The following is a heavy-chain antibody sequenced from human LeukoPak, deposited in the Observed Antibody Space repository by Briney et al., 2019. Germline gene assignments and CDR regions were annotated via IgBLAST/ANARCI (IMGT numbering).Heavy chain of an antibody. Sequence: SETLSLTCAVSGYSISSGYYWGWIRQPPGKGLEWIGSIYHSGSTYYNPSLKSRVTISVDTPKNQFSLKLSSVTAADTAVYYCARRRITMVRGEGWFDPWGQGTLVTVSS. CDR2: IYHSGST. D-gene: IGHD3-10*01. CDR1: GYSISSGYY. V-gene: IGHV4-38-2*01. CDR3: ARRRITMVRGEGWFDP. J-gene: IGHJ5*02.